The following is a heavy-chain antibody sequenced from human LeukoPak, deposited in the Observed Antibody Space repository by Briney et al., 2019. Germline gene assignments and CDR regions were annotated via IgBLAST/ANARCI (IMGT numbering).Heavy chain of an antibody. Sequence: GGSLRLSCAASGFTFSSYWMSWVRQAPGKGLEWVANIKQDGSEKYYVDSVKGRFTISRDNAKNSLYLQMNSLRAEDTAVYYCASKYWELESYYYYYGMDVWGQGTTVTVSS. V-gene: IGHV3-7*01. J-gene: IGHJ6*02. CDR3: ASKYWELESYYYYYGMDV. CDR2: IKQDGSEK. CDR1: GFTFSSYW. D-gene: IGHD1-26*01.